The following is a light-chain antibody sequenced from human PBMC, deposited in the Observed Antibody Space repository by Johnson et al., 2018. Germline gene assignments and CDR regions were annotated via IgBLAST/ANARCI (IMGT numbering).Light chain of an antibody. J-gene: IGLJ1*01. V-gene: IGLV1-51*02. CDR3: GTWDSSLSAGNV. CDR2: ENN. Sequence: PPSVSAAPGQKVTISCSGSSSNIGNNYVSWYQQLPGTAPKLLIYENNKRPSGIPDRFSGSKSGTSATLGITGIQTGDEADYYCGTWDSSLSAGNVFGTGTKVTVL. CDR1: SSNIGNNY.